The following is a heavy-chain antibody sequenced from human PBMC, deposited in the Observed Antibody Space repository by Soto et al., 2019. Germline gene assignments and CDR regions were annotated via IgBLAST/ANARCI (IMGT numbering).Heavy chain of an antibody. V-gene: IGHV1-18*01. CDR3: ARGGTSIDY. CDR2: ISAYNGNT. J-gene: IGHJ4*02. D-gene: IGHD3-16*01. Sequence: ASLKVSCKSSGYPFTNFVMSWVRQAPGQGLEWMGWISAYNGNTNYAQNFQGRVTMTTDTSTSTAYMELRSLRSDDTAVYYCARGGTSIDYWGQGTLVTVSS. CDR1: GYPFTNFV.